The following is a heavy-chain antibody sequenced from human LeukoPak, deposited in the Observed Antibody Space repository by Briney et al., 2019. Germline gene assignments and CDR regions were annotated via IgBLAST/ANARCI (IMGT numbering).Heavy chain of an antibody. V-gene: IGHV1-2*02. CDR2: INPNSGGT. D-gene: IGHD2-2*02. CDR1: GYTFTAYY. Sequence: APVKVSCKASGYTFTAYYIHWVRQAPGQGLEYMGWINPNSGGTDYAQKFQGRVTMTGDTSISTAYMELSRLKSDDTAVYYCARVLGYCRSINCYTRWFDPWGQGTLVTVSS. J-gene: IGHJ5*02. CDR3: ARVLGYCRSINCYTRWFDP.